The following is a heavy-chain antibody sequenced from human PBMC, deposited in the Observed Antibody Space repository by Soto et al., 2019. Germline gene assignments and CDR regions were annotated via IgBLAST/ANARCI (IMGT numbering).Heavy chain of an antibody. Sequence: EAQLVESGGALVQPGGSLRLSCVASGFTFSPYSMSWVRQAPGKGLEWVSYISSDSNTIYYADSVRGRFTISRNNAKNSLYLQMNSLRDEDTAVYYCASSSLGDHYDFWGDYPDAGMDVWGLGTTVTVSS. J-gene: IGHJ6*02. CDR1: GFTFSPYS. CDR2: ISSDSNTI. CDR3: ASSSLGDHYDFWGDYPDAGMDV. D-gene: IGHD3-3*01. V-gene: IGHV3-48*02.